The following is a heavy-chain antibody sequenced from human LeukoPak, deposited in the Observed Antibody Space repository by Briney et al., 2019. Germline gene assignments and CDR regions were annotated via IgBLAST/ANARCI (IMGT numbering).Heavy chain of an antibody. CDR3: ANDYGGNWNWFDP. V-gene: IGHV4-39*01. CDR1: GGSISSSSYY. D-gene: IGHD4-23*01. Sequence: PSETLSLTCTVSGGSISSSSYYWGWIRQPPGKGLEWIGSIYYSGSTYYNPSLKSRVTISVDTSKNQFSLKLSSVTAADTAVYYCANDYGGNWNWFDPWGQGTLVTVSS. CDR2: IYYSGST. J-gene: IGHJ5*02.